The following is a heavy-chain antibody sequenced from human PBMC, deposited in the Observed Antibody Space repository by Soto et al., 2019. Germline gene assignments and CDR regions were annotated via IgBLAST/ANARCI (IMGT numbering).Heavy chain of an antibody. CDR1: GFTFSSYA. CDR3: ARPYYYDSSGPLDF. D-gene: IGHD3-22*01. J-gene: IGHJ4*02. Sequence: GGSLRLSCAASGFTFSSYAMHWVRQAPGKGLEWVAVISYDGSNKYYADSVKGRFTISGDNSKNTLYLQMNSLRAEDTAVYYCARPYYYDSSGPLDFWGQGTLVTVSS. V-gene: IGHV3-30-3*01. CDR2: ISYDGSNK.